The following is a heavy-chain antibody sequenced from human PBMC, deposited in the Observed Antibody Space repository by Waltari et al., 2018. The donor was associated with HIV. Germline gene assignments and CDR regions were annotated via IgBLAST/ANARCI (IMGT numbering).Heavy chain of an antibody. V-gene: IGHV1-69*12. CDR3: ARELKQLSPQDYDSPPRGFDI. Sequence: QVQLVQSGAEVKKPGSSVKVSCKASGGTFSSYAISWMRQAPGQGLEWMGGIIPIIDTSNYAQKFQGRVTSTADESTSTAYMELSSLRSDDTAVYYCARELKQLSPQDYDSPPRGFDIWGQGTMVTVSS. CDR1: GGTFSSYA. J-gene: IGHJ3*02. D-gene: IGHD3-22*01. CDR2: IIPIIDTS.